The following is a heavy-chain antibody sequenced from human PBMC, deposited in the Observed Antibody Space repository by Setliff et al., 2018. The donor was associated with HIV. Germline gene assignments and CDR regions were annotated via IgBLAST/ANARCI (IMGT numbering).Heavy chain of an antibody. Sequence: ASVKVSCKTSGYPFDSYGISWVRQAPGQGLEWMGWISAYIGDTKYAQRFQGRVTMTTDPSTPTAYMELRSLKSEDTAVYYCARLSIPAYYYMDVWGKGTTVTVSS. CDR3: ARLSIPAYYYMDV. D-gene: IGHD2-21*01. CDR2: ISAYIGDT. J-gene: IGHJ6*03. V-gene: IGHV1-18*01. CDR1: GYPFDSYG.